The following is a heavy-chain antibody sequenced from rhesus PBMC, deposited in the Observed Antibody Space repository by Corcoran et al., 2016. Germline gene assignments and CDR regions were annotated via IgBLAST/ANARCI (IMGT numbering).Heavy chain of an antibody. D-gene: IGHD3-28*01. J-gene: IGHJ2*01. V-gene: IGHV4-122*02. CDR2: ISYSGST. CDR3: ARLHDSGITRWYFDI. CDR1: GGSISSSYYY. Sequence: QVQLPESGPGLVKPSETLSLPCAVPGGSISSSYYYWSWIRPAPGKGLEWIGYISYSGSTSYNPSLKSRVTISRDTSKNQFSLKLSSMTAADTAVYYCARLHDSGITRWYFDIWGPGTPITISS.